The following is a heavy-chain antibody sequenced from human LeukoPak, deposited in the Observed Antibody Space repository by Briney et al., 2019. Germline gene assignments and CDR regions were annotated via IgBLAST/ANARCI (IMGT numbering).Heavy chain of an antibody. CDR3: ARLIGLPLYWFDP. CDR1: GGSISSGGYY. Sequence: DPSETLSLTCTVSGGSISSGGYYWSWIRQHPGKGLEWIGYIYYSGSTYYNPSLKSRVTISVDTSKNQFSLKLSSVTAADTAVYYCARLIGLPLYWFDPWGQGTLVTVSS. V-gene: IGHV4-31*03. D-gene: IGHD5/OR15-5a*01. CDR2: IYYSGST. J-gene: IGHJ5*02.